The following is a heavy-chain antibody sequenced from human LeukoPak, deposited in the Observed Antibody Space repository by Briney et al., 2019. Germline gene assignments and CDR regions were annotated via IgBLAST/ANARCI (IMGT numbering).Heavy chain of an antibody. CDR2: ISSSATYI. Sequence: GGSLRLSCAASGFTFSNYNMKWVRQARGKGLEWVSSISSSATYIYYADSVKGRFTISRDNAKNSLYLQMNSLRAEDTAVYYCARVGLLQYPYYYMDVWGKGTTITVSS. CDR3: ARVGLLQYPYYYMDV. CDR1: GFTFSNYN. D-gene: IGHD5-24*01. V-gene: IGHV3-21*01. J-gene: IGHJ6*03.